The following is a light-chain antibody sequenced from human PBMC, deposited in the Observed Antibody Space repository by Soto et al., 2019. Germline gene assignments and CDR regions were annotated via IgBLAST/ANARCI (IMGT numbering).Light chain of an antibody. Sequence: DIQMTQSPSSLSASVGARVIITCRASRTIAGYVNWYQQRPGEAPNLLIYAASSLQSGVPSRFRGSGSGTDFTLTINSLQPEDFATYCCQQTYSTPGTFGQGTKVDIK. V-gene: IGKV1-39*01. CDR2: AAS. J-gene: IGKJ1*01. CDR1: RTIAGY. CDR3: QQTYSTPGT.